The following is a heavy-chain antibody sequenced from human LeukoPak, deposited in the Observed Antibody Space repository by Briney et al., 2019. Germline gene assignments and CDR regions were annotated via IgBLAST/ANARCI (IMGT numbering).Heavy chain of an antibody. CDR2: IYYTGIT. Sequence: PSETLSLTCAVSGGSISSGSYYWAWIRQPPGKGLEWIGRIYYTGITYYNPSLNNQVTISLDTSKDQFSLKLRSVTAADTAVYYCARDVWDGYNSPFDYWGQGILVTVSS. V-gene: IGHV4-39*07. D-gene: IGHD5-24*01. J-gene: IGHJ4*02. CDR3: ARDVWDGYNSPFDY. CDR1: GGSISSGSYY.